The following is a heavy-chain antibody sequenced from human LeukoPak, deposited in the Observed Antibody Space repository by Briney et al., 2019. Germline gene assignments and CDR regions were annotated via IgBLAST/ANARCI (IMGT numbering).Heavy chain of an antibody. CDR1: GGSISSSNYY. J-gene: IGHJ4*02. CDR2: MYYSGST. V-gene: IGHV4-39*01. CDR3: ARRGHYYDNSGIM. D-gene: IGHD3-22*01. Sequence: SETLSLTCTVSGGSISSSNYYWGWIRQPPGKGLEWIGNMYYSGSTYYNPSLKSRVTISVDTSKNQFSLRLSSVTAADTAVYYCARRGHYYDNSGIMWGQGTLVTVSS.